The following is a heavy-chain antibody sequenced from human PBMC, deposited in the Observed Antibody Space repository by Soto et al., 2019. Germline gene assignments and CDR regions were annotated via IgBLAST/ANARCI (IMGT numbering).Heavy chain of an antibody. CDR3: GKDLLVVVPATRGSFDY. V-gene: IGHV3-23*01. CDR1: GFTFSSYA. J-gene: IGHJ4*01. D-gene: IGHD2-2*01. CDR2: ISGSGGST. Sequence: GGSLRLSCAASGFTFSSYAMSWVRQAPGKGLEWVSAISGSGGSTYYADSVKGRFTISRDNSKNALYLQMNSLRAEDTAVYSYGKDLLVVVPATRGSFDYWGQGTLVTVSS.